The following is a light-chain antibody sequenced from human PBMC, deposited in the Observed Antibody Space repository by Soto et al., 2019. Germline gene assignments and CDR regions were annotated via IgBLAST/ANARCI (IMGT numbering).Light chain of an antibody. Sequence: EKVLTQSPGTLSVSTGERATLSCRVSQSVSSDLAWYQQKPGQAPRLLMFGASTRATGFPARFSGSGSGTEFTLTISSLQSEDFAVYYCQHYSNWPRTFGQGTKVDIK. V-gene: IGKV3-15*01. CDR1: QSVSSD. CDR2: GAS. J-gene: IGKJ1*01. CDR3: QHYSNWPRT.